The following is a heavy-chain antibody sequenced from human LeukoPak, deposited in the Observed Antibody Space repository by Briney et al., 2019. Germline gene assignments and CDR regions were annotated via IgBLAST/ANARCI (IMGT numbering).Heavy chain of an antibody. CDR2: ISNSGATT. D-gene: IGHD3-10*01. CDR1: GYIFSSYA. J-gene: IGHJ4*02. CDR3: AKEELYYYGSGTYYTLAPFDY. V-gene: IGHV3-23*01. Sequence: QPGGSLRLSCEASGYIFSSYAMSWVRQAPGKGLEWVSVISNSGATTDYADSVKGRFTISRDNSKNTLSLQRNSLRAEDTAVYYCAKEELYYYGSGTYYTLAPFDYWGQGTLVTVSS.